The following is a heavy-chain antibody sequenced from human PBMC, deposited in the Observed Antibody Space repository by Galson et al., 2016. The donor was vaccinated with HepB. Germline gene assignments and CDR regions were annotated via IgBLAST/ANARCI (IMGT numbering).Heavy chain of an antibody. CDR2: INPNSGGT. CDR3: AREHDIWTSYAFDI. V-gene: IGHV1-2*02. D-gene: IGHD3/OR15-3a*01. J-gene: IGHJ3*02. CDR1: GYTFTDYY. Sequence: SVKVSCKASGYTFTDYYMHWVRQAPGQGLEWMGWINPNSGGTNYAQKFQGRVTMTRATSISTAYMELSRLRSEDTAVYYCAREHDIWTSYAFDIWGQGTMITVSS.